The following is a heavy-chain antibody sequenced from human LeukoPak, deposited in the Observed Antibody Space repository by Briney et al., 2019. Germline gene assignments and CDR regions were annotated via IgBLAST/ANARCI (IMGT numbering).Heavy chain of an antibody. Sequence: GGSLRLSCAASGFTFSSYAMSWVRQAPGKGLEWVSGISGRGGSTYYADSVKGRVTISRDNSRKTLYLQMNSLRAEDTAVYYCAKGSYGSGSFDYWGQGTLVTVSS. CDR3: AKGSYGSGSFDY. CDR1: GFTFSSYA. CDR2: ISGRGGST. D-gene: IGHD3-10*01. J-gene: IGHJ4*02. V-gene: IGHV3-23*01.